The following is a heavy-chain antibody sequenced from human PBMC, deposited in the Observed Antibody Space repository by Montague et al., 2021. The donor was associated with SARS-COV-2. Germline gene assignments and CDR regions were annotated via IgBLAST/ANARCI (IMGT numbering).Heavy chain of an antibody. V-gene: IGHV4-4*02. CDR2: IHHSGST. J-gene: IGHJ6*02. Sequence: SETLSLTCGVSGGSVSSINWWTWVRQPPGKGLEWIGEIHHSGSTTYNPSLKSRVTMSVDKSKNQFSLKLRLVTAADTAVYYCARVAGGDYYYSSGLDVWGQGTTVTVSS. D-gene: IGHD3-10*01. CDR3: ARVAGGDYYYSSGLDV. CDR1: GGSVSSINW.